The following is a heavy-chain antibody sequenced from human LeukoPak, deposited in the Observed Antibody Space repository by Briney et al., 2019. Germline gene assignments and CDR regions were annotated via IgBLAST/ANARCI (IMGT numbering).Heavy chain of an antibody. J-gene: IGHJ4*02. CDR1: GFTSSDYY. V-gene: IGHV3-11*04. CDR3: ARDPSGSFNFDY. CDR2: VSSGSSTI. D-gene: IGHD1-26*01. Sequence: GGSLRLSCAASGFTSSDYYMSWIRQAPGKGLEWVSYVSSGSSTIYYADSVKGRFTVSRDNGKNSLYLQMNSLRAEDTAVYYCARDPSGSFNFDYWGQGTLVTVSS.